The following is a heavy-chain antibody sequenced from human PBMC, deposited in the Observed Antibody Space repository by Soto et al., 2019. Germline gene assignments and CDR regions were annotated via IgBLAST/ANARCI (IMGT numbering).Heavy chain of an antibody. J-gene: IGHJ4*02. D-gene: IGHD5-18*01. CDR3: ATDGEGTAMALDY. CDR2: FDPEDGET. CDR1: GYTLTELS. Sequence: ASVKVSCKVSGYTLTELSMHWVRQAPGKGLEWMGGFDPEDGETIYAQKFQGRVTMTEDTSIDTAYMELSSLRSEDTAVYYCATDGEGTAMALDYWGQGTLVTVSS. V-gene: IGHV1-24*01.